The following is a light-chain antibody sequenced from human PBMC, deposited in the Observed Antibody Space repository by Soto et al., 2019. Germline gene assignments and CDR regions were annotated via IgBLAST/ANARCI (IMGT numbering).Light chain of an antibody. V-gene: IGKV3-11*01. CDR1: QSISTY. J-gene: IGKJ5*01. CDR3: LHRSRWPPGNT. Sequence: DIVLTQSPGTLSLSPGESATLSCRASQSISTYLAWYQQKPGQPPRLLISDASERATGVPARFSGSGSGTDFTLTISSLEPDDFVVYYCLHRSRWPPGNTFGHGTRLEIK. CDR2: DAS.